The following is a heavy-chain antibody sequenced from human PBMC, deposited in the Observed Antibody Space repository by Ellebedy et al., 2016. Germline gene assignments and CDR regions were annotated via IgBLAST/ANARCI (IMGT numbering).Heavy chain of an antibody. Sequence: GGSLRLSXAGSGFTFNDYALHWVRQAPGKGLEWVSGICWDSAVIGYGGSVKGRFTISKDSAKNYLYLQMNSLRPEDTAFYYCAKGTMDYFYHWGQGTLVTVSS. D-gene: IGHD4/OR15-4a*01. V-gene: IGHV3-9*01. CDR2: ICWDSAVI. J-gene: IGHJ4*02. CDR3: AKGTMDYFYH. CDR1: GFTFNDYA.